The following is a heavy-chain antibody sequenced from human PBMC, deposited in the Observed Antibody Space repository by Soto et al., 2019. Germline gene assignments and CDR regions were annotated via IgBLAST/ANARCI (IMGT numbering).Heavy chain of an antibody. D-gene: IGHD3-16*01. Sequence: EVQLVEAGGGLVEPGGSLRLSCAASGFTFSTRDMTWVRQAPGKGLEYVSSISSSGTYMFYGEPVKGRFTISRDNAKNSLYLQMNSLRAEDTAVYYCARKSNSDIIGYDYFDYWGQGTLVTVSS. CDR2: ISSSGTYM. CDR1: GFTFSTRD. J-gene: IGHJ4*02. V-gene: IGHV3-21*02. CDR3: ARKSNSDIIGYDYFDY.